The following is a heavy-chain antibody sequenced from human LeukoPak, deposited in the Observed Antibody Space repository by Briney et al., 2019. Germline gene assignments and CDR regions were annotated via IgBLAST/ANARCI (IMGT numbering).Heavy chain of an antibody. V-gene: IGHV1-46*01. CDR2: INPSGGST. D-gene: IGHD4-23*01. CDR3: ARRERNSPERNYYYYYMDV. J-gene: IGHJ6*03. CDR1: GYTFTSYY. Sequence: ASVKVSCKASGYTFTSYYMHWVRQAPGQGLEWMGIINPSGGSTSYAQKFQGRVTMTRDTSTSTVYMELSSLRSEDTAVYYCARRERNSPERNYYYYYMDVWGKGTTVTVSS.